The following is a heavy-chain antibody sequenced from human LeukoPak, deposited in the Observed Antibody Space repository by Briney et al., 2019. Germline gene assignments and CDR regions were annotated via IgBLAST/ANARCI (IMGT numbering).Heavy chain of an antibody. D-gene: IGHD5-24*01. V-gene: IGHV3-53*01. Sequence: GGSLRLSCAASGFTVSSNYMSWVRQAPGKGLEWVSVVYSGGSTYYADSVKGRFTISRDISKNTLYLQMNSLRVEDTAVYYCARVKRDGYNPTWVDYWGQGTLVTVSS. CDR1: GFTVSSNY. J-gene: IGHJ4*02. CDR3: ARVKRDGYNPTWVDY. CDR2: VYSGGST.